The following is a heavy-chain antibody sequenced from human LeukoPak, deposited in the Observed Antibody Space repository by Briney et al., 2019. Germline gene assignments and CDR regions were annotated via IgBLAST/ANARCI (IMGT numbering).Heavy chain of an antibody. V-gene: IGHV1-8*01. Sequence: ASVKVSCKASGYTFTSYDFNWVRQATGQRPEWMGWMSPNSGDTGYAQKFQGRVTMTRDTSISTAYMELSRLRSDDTAVYYCARGLYSSNWVWWYGMGVWGQGTTVTVSS. CDR1: GYTFTSYD. D-gene: IGHD6-13*01. CDR2: MSPNSGDT. J-gene: IGHJ6*02. CDR3: ARGLYSSNWVWWYGMGV.